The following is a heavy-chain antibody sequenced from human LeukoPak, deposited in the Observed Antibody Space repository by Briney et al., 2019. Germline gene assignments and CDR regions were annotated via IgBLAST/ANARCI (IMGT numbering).Heavy chain of an antibody. CDR1: GFTVSTNY. CDR3: ARDPEAGIVGATTTGH. V-gene: IGHV3-66*01. D-gene: IGHD1-26*01. J-gene: IGHJ4*02. Sequence: GGSLRLSCAASGFTVSTNYMSWVRQAPGKGLEWVSVIYSGGSTYYADSVKGRFTISRDNSKNTLYLQMNSLRAEDTAVYYCARDPEAGIVGATTTGHWGQGTLVTVSS. CDR2: IYSGGST.